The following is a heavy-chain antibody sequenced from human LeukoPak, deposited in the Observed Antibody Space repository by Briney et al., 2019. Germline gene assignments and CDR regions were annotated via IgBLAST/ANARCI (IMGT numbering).Heavy chain of an antibody. CDR2: ISTSSGTI. Sequence: GGSLRLSCAASGFTFSSYSMNWVRQAPGKGLEWVSYISTSSGTIYYADSVKGRFTISRDNAKNSLYLQMNSLRAEDTAVYYCARVVPGGSVDYWAREPWSPSPQ. J-gene: IGHJ4*02. CDR1: GFTFSSYS. D-gene: IGHD2-2*01. V-gene: IGHV3-48*01. CDR3: ARVVPGGSVDY.